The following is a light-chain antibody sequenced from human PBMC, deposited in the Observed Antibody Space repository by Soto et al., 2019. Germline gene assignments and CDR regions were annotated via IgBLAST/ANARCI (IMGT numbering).Light chain of an antibody. CDR3: SSYTRSSKVV. CDR1: SSDVGGYKY. V-gene: IGLV2-14*01. CDR2: EVS. J-gene: IGLJ2*01. Sequence: SALTQPASVSGSPGQSITISCTGTSSDVGGYKYVSWYQQHPGKAPKLMIYEVSHRPSGVSNRFSGSKSGNTASLTISGLQAEDEVDYYCSSYTRSSKVVFGGGTKLTVL.